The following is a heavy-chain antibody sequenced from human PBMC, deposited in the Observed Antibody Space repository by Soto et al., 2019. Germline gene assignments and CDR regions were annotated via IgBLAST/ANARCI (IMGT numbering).Heavy chain of an antibody. J-gene: IGHJ4*02. D-gene: IGHD2-2*01. CDR2: MSGSGATT. CDR3: AKGSSCTSASCHLAPFEF. Sequence: EVQLLESGGGFVQPGGSLRLSCAASGFTFSTYAMSWVRQSPGKGLEWVSAMSGSGATTHHADSVKGRFTISRDNSNKPLYLQLNILRAEDTAVYFCAKGSSCTSASCHLAPFEFWGQGTLVTVSS. CDR1: GFTFSTYA. V-gene: IGHV3-23*01.